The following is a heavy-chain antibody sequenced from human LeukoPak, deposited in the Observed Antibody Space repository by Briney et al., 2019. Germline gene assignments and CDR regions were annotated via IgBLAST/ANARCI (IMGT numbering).Heavy chain of an antibody. J-gene: IGHJ4*02. CDR2: INHSGST. CDR3: TRAQAVFGDPLDY. Sequence: SETLSLTCAVYGGSFSGYYWSWIRQPPGKGLEWIGEINHSGSTNYNPSLKSRVTISVDTSKNQFSLKLSSVTAADTAVYYCTRAQAVFGDPLDYWGQGTLVTVSS. V-gene: IGHV4-34*01. D-gene: IGHD3-3*01. CDR1: GGSFSGYY.